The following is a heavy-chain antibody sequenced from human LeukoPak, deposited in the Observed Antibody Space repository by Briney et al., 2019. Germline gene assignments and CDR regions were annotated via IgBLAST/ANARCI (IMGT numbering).Heavy chain of an antibody. CDR3: ARGRQTYYYGSGSYVFDY. J-gene: IGHJ4*02. CDR1: GYTFTSYD. V-gene: IGHV1-8*01. Sequence: ASVKVSCKASGYTFTSYDMNWVRQATGQGLEWMGWMNPNSGNTGYAQKFQGRVTMTRNTSISTAYMELSSLRSEDTAVYYCARGRQTYYYGSGSYVFDYWGQGTLVTVSS. CDR2: MNPNSGNT. D-gene: IGHD3-10*01.